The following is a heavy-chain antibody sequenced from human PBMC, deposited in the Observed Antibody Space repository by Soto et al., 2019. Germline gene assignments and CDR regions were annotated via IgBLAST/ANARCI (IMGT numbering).Heavy chain of an antibody. CDR1: GYTFTSYG. D-gene: IGHD1-7*01. CDR3: ARDWRYNWNYLKRGKTNYYYYYGMDV. J-gene: IGHJ6*02. Sequence: GASVKVSCKASGYTFTSYGISWVRQAPGQGLEWMGWISAYNGNTNYAQKLQGRVTMTTDTSTSTAYMELRSLRSDDTAVYYCARDWRYNWNYLKRGKTNYYYYYGMDVWGQGTTVTVSS. CDR2: ISAYNGNT. V-gene: IGHV1-18*01.